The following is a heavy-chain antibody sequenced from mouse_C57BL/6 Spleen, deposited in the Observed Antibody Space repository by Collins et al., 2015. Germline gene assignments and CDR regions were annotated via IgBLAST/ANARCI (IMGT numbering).Heavy chain of an antibody. CDR3: AVRSYWYFDV. V-gene: IGHV1-52*01. J-gene: IGHJ1*03. Sequence: QVQLQQPGAELVRPGSSVKLSCKASGYTFTSYWMHWVKQSPIQGLEWIGNIDPSDSETHYNQKFKDKATLTVDKSSSTAYMQLSSLTSEDSAVYYCAVRSYWYFDVWGTGTTVTVSS. CDR1: GYTFTSYW. CDR2: IDPSDSET. D-gene: IGHD1-1*01.